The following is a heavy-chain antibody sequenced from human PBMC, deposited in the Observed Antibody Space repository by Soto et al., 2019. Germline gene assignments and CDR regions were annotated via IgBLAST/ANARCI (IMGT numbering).Heavy chain of an antibody. D-gene: IGHD4-17*01. V-gene: IGHV1-18*01. CDR2: ISVDNGST. CDR3: ARDGYGALPIDS. Sequence: QVQLVQSGAEVKKPGASVKVSCKASGYTFIEYGISWVRQAPGQGLEWMGWISVDNGSTNYAQKFRERVVMTIDRSTTTAYMEMSSLRSDDTAVYYCARDGYGALPIDSWGREPWSPSPQ. CDR1: GYTFIEYG. J-gene: IGHJ4*02.